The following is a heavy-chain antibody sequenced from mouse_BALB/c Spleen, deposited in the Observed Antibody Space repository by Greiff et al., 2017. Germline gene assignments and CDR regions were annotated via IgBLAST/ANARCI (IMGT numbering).Heavy chain of an antibody. CDR2: INPSNGRT. Sequence: QVQLKQPGAELVKLGAPVKLSSKAPAYTFPSYGMHWGKQRPGQGLEWIGEINPSNGRTNYNEKFKSKATLTVDKSSSTAYMQLSSLTSEDSAVYYCARRGTFYYAMDYWGQGTSVTVSS. V-gene: IGHV1S81*02. CDR1: AYTFPSYG. D-gene: IGHD5-1*01. CDR3: ARRGTFYYAMDY. J-gene: IGHJ4*01.